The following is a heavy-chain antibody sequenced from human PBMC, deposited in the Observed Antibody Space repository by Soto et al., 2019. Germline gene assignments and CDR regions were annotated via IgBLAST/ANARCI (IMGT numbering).Heavy chain of an antibody. Sequence: SETLSLTCTVSGGSISSYYWSWIRQPPGKGLEWIGYIYYSGSTNYNPSLKSRVTISVDTSKNQFSLKLSSVTAADTAVYYCARGYYYDSSGPRFDYWGQGTLVTVSS. V-gene: IGHV4-59*01. D-gene: IGHD3-22*01. CDR3: ARGYYYDSSGPRFDY. CDR2: IYYSGST. CDR1: GGSISSYY. J-gene: IGHJ4*02.